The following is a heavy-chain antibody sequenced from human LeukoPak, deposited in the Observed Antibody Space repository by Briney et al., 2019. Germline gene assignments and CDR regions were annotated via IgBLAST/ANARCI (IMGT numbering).Heavy chain of an antibody. J-gene: IGHJ4*02. Sequence: GGSLRLSCAASGFTFSSYSMNWVRQAPGKGLEWVSSISSSSSYIYYADSVKGRFTISRDNAKNSLYLQMNSLRAEDTAVYYCASGGPYMVRGLNGGIDYWGQGTLVTVSS. V-gene: IGHV3-21*01. D-gene: IGHD3-10*01. CDR3: ASGGPYMVRGLNGGIDY. CDR1: GFTFSSYS. CDR2: ISSSSSYI.